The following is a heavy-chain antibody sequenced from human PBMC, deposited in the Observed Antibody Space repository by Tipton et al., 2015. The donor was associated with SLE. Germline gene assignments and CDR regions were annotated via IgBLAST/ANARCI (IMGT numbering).Heavy chain of an antibody. CDR3: ARVHRYDNRGRFDY. J-gene: IGHJ4*02. CDR2: IYYSGST. V-gene: IGHV4-38-2*01. CDR1: GYSISSGYY. D-gene: IGHD3-22*01. Sequence: TLSLTCAVSGYSISSGYYWGWIRQPPGKGLEWIGYIYYSGSTNYNPSLKSRVTISVDTSKNQFSLKLSSVTAADTAVYYCARVHRYDNRGRFDYWGQGTLVTVSS.